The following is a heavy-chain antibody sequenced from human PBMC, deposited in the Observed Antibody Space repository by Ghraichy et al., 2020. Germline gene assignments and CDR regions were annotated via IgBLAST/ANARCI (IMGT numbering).Heavy chain of an antibody. CDR2: ISPNSGGT. D-gene: IGHD2-2*01. V-gene: IGHV1-2*02. J-gene: IGHJ6*02. CDR1: GYTFSDYY. Sequence: ASVKVSCKASGYTFSDYYIQWVRQAPGQGLEWMGRISPNSGGTNYAQKLQGRVTMTRDTSISTAYMELSSLTSDDTAVYYCARPRCTNCNGMDVWGQGTTVTVSS. CDR3: ARPRCTNCNGMDV.